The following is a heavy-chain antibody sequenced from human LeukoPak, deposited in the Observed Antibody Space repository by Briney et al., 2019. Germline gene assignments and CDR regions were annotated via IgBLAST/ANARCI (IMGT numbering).Heavy chain of an antibody. CDR1: GFTLSNYS. V-gene: IGHV3-30*18. D-gene: IGHD6-13*01. CDR2: ISYDGSNK. J-gene: IGHJ3*01. CDR3: AKDWYSSTWYLLGVSNV. Sequence: TGGSLRFSCLASGFTLSNYSRHWVRQAPGKGLEWVAFISYDGSNKYYADSVKGRFTISRDNSKNTLYLQMNSLRTEDTALYYCAKDWYSSTWYLLGVSNVGSQGTMVTVSS.